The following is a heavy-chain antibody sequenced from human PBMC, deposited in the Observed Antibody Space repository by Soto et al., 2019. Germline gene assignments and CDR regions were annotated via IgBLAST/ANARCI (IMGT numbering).Heavy chain of an antibody. D-gene: IGHD2-15*01. V-gene: IGHV5-51*01. J-gene: IGHJ4*02. CDR1: GYSFTSYW. CDR2: IYPGDSDT. CDR3: ARRYCSGGTCYFFDY. Sequence: PGESLKISCKGSGYSFTSYWIGWVLQIPWKGLEWMGIIYPGDSDTRYSPSFQGQVTISADKSISTAYLQWSSLKASDTAMYYCARRYCSGGTCYFFDYWGQGALVTVSS.